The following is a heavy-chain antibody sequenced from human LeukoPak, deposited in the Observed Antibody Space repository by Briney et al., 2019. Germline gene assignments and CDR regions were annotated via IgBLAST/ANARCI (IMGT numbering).Heavy chain of an antibody. Sequence: PSETLSLTCTVSGGSISSYYWSWIRQPPGKGLEWIGYIYYSGSTNYNPSLKSRVTISVDTSKNQFSLKLSSVTAADTAVYYCARQFRWFGVGGNAFDIWGQGTTVTVSS. V-gene: IGHV4-59*08. D-gene: IGHD3-10*01. J-gene: IGHJ3*02. CDR1: GGSISSYY. CDR2: IYYSGST. CDR3: ARQFRWFGVGGNAFDI.